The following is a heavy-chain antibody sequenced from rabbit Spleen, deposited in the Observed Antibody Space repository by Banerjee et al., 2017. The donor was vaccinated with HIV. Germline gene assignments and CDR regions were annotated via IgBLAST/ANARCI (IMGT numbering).Heavy chain of an antibody. CDR2: IYAGSTGTI. Sequence: QEQLVESGGGLVQPGGSLKVSCKASGFDLSSYGVSWVRQAPGKGLEWIGTIYAGSTGTIDFASWAKGRFTISKTSSTTVTLQMTSLTAADTATYFCARDLVSYVVDDYGFGLWGPGTLVTVS. V-gene: IGHV1S45*01. CDR1: GFDLSSYG. CDR3: ARDLVSYVVDDYGFGL. D-gene: IGHD2-1*01. J-gene: IGHJ6*01.